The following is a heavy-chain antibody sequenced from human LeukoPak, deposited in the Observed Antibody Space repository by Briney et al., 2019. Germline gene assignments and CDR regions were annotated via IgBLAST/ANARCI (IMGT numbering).Heavy chain of an antibody. CDR3: AKYSYYGSGSYYNDFDY. D-gene: IGHD3-10*01. J-gene: IGHJ4*02. CDR2: IYSGGGT. V-gene: IGHV3-23*03. Sequence: QPGGSLRLSCAASGFTFSNYAMSWVRQAPGKGLEWVSVIYSGGGTYYADSVKGRFIISRDNSKNTLYLQMNSLRAEDTAVYYCAKYSYYGSGSYYNDFDYWGQGTLVTVSS. CDR1: GFTFSNYA.